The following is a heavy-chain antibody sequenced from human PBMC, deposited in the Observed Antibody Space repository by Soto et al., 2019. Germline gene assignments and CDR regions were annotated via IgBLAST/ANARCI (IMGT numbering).Heavy chain of an antibody. Sequence: QVQLVQSGAEVKKPGASVKVSCKASGYTFTSYDINWVRQATGQGLEWMGWMNPNSGNTGYAQKFQGRGTMTRNTSISTAYMELSSLRSEDTAVYYCARARHTLYSSSWYGFDYWGQGTLVTVSS. D-gene: IGHD6-13*01. J-gene: IGHJ4*02. V-gene: IGHV1-8*01. CDR1: GYTFTSYD. CDR2: MNPNSGNT. CDR3: ARARHTLYSSSWYGFDY.